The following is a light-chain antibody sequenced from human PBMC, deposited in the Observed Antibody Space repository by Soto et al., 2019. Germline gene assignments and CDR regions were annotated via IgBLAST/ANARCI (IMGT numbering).Light chain of an antibody. Sequence: QSVLTQPPSVSAAPGQKVTISCSGSSSNIGNNYVSWYQQLPGTAPKLLIYDNNKRPSGIPDRFSGSKSGTSATLGITGLQTGEEADYYCGTWDSSLSACYVFGTGTKLTVL. CDR3: GTWDSSLSACYV. V-gene: IGLV1-51*01. J-gene: IGLJ1*01. CDR1: SSNIGNNY. CDR2: DNN.